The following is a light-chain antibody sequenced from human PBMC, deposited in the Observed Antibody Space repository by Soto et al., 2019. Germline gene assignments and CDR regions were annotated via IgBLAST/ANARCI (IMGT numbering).Light chain of an antibody. CDR3: AAWDDTLSGLYV. CDR2: RNS. CDR1: ASTIGRNY. Sequence: QSVLTQSPSASGTPGQRFTISCSGSASTIGRNYVYWYQQLPGTAPKLLIYRNSQRPSGVPDRFSGSKSGTSASLAISGLRSEDEADYYCAAWDDTLSGLYVFGAGTKVTV. V-gene: IGLV1-47*01. J-gene: IGLJ1*01.